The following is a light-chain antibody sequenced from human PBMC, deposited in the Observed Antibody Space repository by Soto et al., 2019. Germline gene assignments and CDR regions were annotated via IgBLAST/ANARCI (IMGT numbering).Light chain of an antibody. V-gene: IGLV2-11*01. Sequence: QSALAQPRSVSGSPGQSVTISCTGTSSDVGGYNYVSWYQQHPGKAPKVMIYDVSKRPSGVPDRFSGSKSGNTASLTISGLQAEDEAHYYCCSYEGTYTFDFGTGTKVTVL. CDR2: DVS. J-gene: IGLJ1*01. CDR1: SSDVGGYNY. CDR3: CSYEGTYTFD.